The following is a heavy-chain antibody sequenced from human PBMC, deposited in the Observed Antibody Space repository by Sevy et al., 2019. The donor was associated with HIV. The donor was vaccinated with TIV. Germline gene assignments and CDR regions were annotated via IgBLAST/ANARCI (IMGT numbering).Heavy chain of an antibody. J-gene: IGHJ6*02. CDR2: IKQDGSGK. V-gene: IGHV3-7*01. D-gene: IGHD1-26*01. Sequence: GGSLRLSCAASGFSFRTYWMSWVRQAPGKGLEWVAKIKQDGSGKYYVDSVKGRFTISRDNAKNSLLLQMNSLRAEDTAVYYCARADPYSGRGGMDVWGQGTTVTVSS. CDR3: ARADPYSGRGGMDV. CDR1: GFSFRTYW.